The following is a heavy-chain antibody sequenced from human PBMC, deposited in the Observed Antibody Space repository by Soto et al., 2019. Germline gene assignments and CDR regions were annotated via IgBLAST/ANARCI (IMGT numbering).Heavy chain of an antibody. Sequence: SETLSLTCSVSGDSISNLDYFWAWIRQPPGQALEYIGYIYKSATTYYNPSFESRVAISVDTSKSQFSLNVTSVTAADTAVYFCARGRYCLTGRCFPNWFDSWGQGAVGTVS. CDR2: IYKSATT. J-gene: IGHJ5*01. D-gene: IGHD1-20*01. CDR3: ARGRYCLTGRCFPNWFDS. CDR1: GDSISNLDYF. V-gene: IGHV4-30-4*01.